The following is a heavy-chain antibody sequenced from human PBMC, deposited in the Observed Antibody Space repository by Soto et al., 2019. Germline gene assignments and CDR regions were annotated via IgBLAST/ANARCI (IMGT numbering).Heavy chain of an antibody. CDR3: ARIVSDCSGGSCYLGWLDP. J-gene: IGHJ5*02. CDR2: IDWDDDK. Sequence: SGPTLVNPTQTLTLTCTFSGFSLSTSGMRVSWIRQPPGKALEWLARIDWDDDKFYSTSLKTRLTISKDTSKNQVVLIMTNMDPADTATYYCARIVSDCSGGSCYLGWLDPWGQGTLVNVSP. CDR1: GFSLSTSGMR. V-gene: IGHV2-70*04. D-gene: IGHD2-15*01.